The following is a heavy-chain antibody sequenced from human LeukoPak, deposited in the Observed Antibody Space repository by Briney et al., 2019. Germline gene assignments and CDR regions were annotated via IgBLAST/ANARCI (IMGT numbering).Heavy chain of an antibody. CDR2: TYFRDKWYN. J-gene: IGHJ5*02. CDR1: GDTVSSNSAA. V-gene: IGHV6-1*01. CDR3: VMSLAAAGATWFDL. D-gene: IGHD1-14*01. Sequence: SQTLSLTCAISGDTVSSNSAAWDCIRQSPSRGLEWLGRTYFRDKWYNDYADSVRSRITIRPDTSRNQFSLQLKSVTPEDTAVYYCVMSLAAAGATWFDLWGQGNLVTVSA.